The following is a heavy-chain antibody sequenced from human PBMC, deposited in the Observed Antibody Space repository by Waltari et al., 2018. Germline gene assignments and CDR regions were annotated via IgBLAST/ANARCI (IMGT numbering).Heavy chain of an antibody. CDR2: NKTDGRTA. CDR1: GFTFGSYW. Sequence: VQLVESGGALVQPGGSLRLSCVGSGFTFGSYWMHWVRQVPGKGLIWVARNKTDGRTADDVDYVKGRLTISRDNADNTMYLQMNSLRAEDTAVYYCARGGSGGTYGLFDYWGQGTLVTVSS. D-gene: IGHD2-15*01. V-gene: IGHV3-74*01. CDR3: ARGGSGGTYGLFDY. J-gene: IGHJ4*02.